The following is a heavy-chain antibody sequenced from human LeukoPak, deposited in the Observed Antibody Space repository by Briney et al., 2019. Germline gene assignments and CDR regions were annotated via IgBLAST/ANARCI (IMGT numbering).Heavy chain of an antibody. CDR1: GFTFSSYA. Sequence: PGGSLRLSCAASGFTFSSYAMSWVRQAPGKGLEWVSAISGSGGSTYYADSVKGRFTISRDNSKNTLYLQMNSLRAEDTAVYYCAKRSGGYYYASNDYWGQGTLVTVSS. CDR3: AKRSGGYYYASNDY. J-gene: IGHJ4*02. D-gene: IGHD3-10*01. V-gene: IGHV3-23*01. CDR2: ISGSGGST.